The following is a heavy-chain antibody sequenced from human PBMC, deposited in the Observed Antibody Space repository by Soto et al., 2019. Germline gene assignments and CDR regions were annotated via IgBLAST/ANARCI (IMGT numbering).Heavy chain of an antibody. CDR2: INPNSGGT. V-gene: IGHV1-2*04. D-gene: IGHD6-13*01. CDR3: ARDVRAAAGTSDWFVP. J-gene: IGHJ5*02. Sequence: ASVKVSCKASGYTFTGYYMHWVRQAPGQGLEWMGWINPNSGGTNYAQKFQGWVTMTRDTSISTAYMELSRLRSDDTAVYYCARDVRAAAGTSDWFVPWGQGTLVTV. CDR1: GYTFTGYY.